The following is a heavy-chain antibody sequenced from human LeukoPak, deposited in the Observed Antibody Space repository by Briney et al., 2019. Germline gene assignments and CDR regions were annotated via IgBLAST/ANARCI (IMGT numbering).Heavy chain of an antibody. D-gene: IGHD6-19*01. J-gene: IGHJ4*02. Sequence: SETLSLTCTVSGGSISSSSYYWGWIRQPPGKGLEWIGSIYYSGSTYYNPSLKSRVTISVDTSKNQFSLKLSSVTAADTAVYYCARRRVIAVAAENPPISDYWGQGTLVTVSS. CDR3: ARRRVIAVAAENPPISDY. CDR2: IYYSGST. CDR1: GGSISSSSYY. V-gene: IGHV4-39*01.